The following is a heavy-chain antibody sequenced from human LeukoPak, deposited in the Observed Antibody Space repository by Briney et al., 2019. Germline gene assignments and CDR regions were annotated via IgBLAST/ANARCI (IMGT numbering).Heavy chain of an antibody. D-gene: IGHD5-18*01. CDR1: GFTFENYW. V-gene: IGHV3-7*01. CDR2: IRQDGGVE. Sequence: GSLRLSCAASGFTFENYWMSWVRQAPGKGPEWVANIRQDGGVEHYLDSVKGRSTISRDNAKNSLILQMSSLRAEDTAVYYCARWAGVTDYWGQGTLVTVSS. J-gene: IGHJ4*02. CDR3: ARWAGVTDY.